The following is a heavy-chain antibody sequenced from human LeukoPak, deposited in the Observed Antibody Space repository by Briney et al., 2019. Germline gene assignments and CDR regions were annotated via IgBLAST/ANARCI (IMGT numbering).Heavy chain of an antibody. D-gene: IGHD4/OR15-4a*01. Sequence: PGGSLRLSCAASGFTFSSYWMDWVRQAPGKGLEWVANIQHDGSEQYYVDSVKGRFTISRDNAKNLLYLQMSSLRVEDTAIYYCARDKYGAYSDSWGQGTLVTVSS. CDR3: ARDKYGAYSDS. J-gene: IGHJ4*02. V-gene: IGHV3-7*04. CDR1: GFTFSSYW. CDR2: IQHDGSEQ.